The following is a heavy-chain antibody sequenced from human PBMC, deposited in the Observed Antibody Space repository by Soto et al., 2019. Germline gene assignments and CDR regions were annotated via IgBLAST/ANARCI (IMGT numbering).Heavy chain of an antibody. CDR2: IIPIFGTA. Sequence: GASVKVSCKASGGTFSSYAISWVRQAPGQGLEWMGGIIPIFGTANYAQKFQGRVTITADESTSTAYMELSSLRSGDTAVYYCARSRNYCSGGSCYSSYFDYWGQGTLVTVSS. V-gene: IGHV1-69*13. CDR3: ARSRNYCSGGSCYSSYFDY. D-gene: IGHD2-15*01. CDR1: GGTFSSYA. J-gene: IGHJ4*02.